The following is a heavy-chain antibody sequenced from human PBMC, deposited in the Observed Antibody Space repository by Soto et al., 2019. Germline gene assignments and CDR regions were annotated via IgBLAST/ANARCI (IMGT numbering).Heavy chain of an antibody. D-gene: IGHD6-6*01. Sequence: ASVKVSCKASGYTFSDYFIHWVRQAPGQGLEWMGMINPNSGATKFPHSSRAGVSMTRDTSITTVFVELSRLTSADTAVYYCARGGYSSSSIRCDPWG. V-gene: IGHV1-2*02. CDR2: INPNSGAT. J-gene: IGHJ5*02. CDR3: ARGGYSSSSIRCDP. CDR1: GYTFSDYF.